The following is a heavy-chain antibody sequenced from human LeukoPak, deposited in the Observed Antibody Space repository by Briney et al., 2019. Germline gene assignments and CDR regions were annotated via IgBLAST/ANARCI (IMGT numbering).Heavy chain of an antibody. J-gene: IGHJ4*02. V-gene: IGHV3-30*18. CDR3: AKDAEQWLLTGPYDY. D-gene: IGHD6-19*01. CDR2: ISYDGSNK. CDR1: GFSFSSDG. Sequence: GRSLRLSCAASGFSFSSDGMQWVRQTPGKVLEWVAVISYDGSNKYYADSEKGRVTISRDNSKNTLYLQMNSLRAEDTAVYYCAKDAEQWLLTGPYDYWGQGTLVTVSS.